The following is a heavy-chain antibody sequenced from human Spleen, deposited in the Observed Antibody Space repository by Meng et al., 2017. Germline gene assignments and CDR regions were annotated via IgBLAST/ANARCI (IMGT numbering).Heavy chain of an antibody. D-gene: IGHD2-2*01. J-gene: IGHJ4*02. CDR3: ARKAGNCISTTCYSLDY. Sequence: SVKVSCKALGGIFSNYVIGWVRQAPGQGLEWMGGINAVFGTTNYAQKFQDRATITSDESTSTVYMELTRLTSEDTAVYFCARKAGNCISTTCYSLDYWGQGTLVTVSS. V-gene: IGHV1-69*13. CDR2: INAVFGTT. CDR1: GGIFSNYV.